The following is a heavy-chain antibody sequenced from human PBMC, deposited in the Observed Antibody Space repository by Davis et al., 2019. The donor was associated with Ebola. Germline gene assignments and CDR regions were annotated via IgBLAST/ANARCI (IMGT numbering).Heavy chain of an antibody. CDR3: ARGVAAQSRVYGMDV. CDR1: GFTFSSYG. Sequence: GESLKISCAASGFTFSSYGMHWVRQAPGKGLEWVAVISYDGSNKYYADSVKGRFTISRDNAKNSLYLQMNSLRAEDTAVYYCARGVAAQSRVYGMDVWGQGTTVTVSS. V-gene: IGHV3-30*03. D-gene: IGHD6-6*01. CDR2: ISYDGSNK. J-gene: IGHJ6*02.